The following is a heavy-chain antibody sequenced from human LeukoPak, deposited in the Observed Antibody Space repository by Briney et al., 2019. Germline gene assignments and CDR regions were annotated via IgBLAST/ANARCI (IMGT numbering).Heavy chain of an antibody. Sequence: GGSLRLSCAASGFTFSGYGMHWVRQAPGKGLEWVAFIRYDGSNKYYADSVKGRFTISRDNSKNTLYLQMNSLRAEDTAVYYCASYGSGAEKDAFDIWGQGTMVTVSS. D-gene: IGHD3-10*01. CDR2: IRYDGSNK. CDR3: ASYGSGAEKDAFDI. V-gene: IGHV3-30*02. J-gene: IGHJ3*02. CDR1: GFTFSGYG.